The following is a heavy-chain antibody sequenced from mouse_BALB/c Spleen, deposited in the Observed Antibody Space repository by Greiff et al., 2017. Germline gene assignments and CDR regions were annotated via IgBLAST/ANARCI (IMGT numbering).Heavy chain of an antibody. Sequence: EVKLMESGGGLVQPGGSRTLSCAASGFTISSFGMHWVRQAPEKGLEWVAYISSGSSTIYYADTVKGRFTISRDNPKNTLFLQMTSLRSEDTAMYYCARVAQATDWFAYWGQGTLVTVSA. J-gene: IGHJ3*01. CDR3: ARVAQATDWFAY. V-gene: IGHV5-17*02. CDR1: GFTISSFG. CDR2: ISSGSSTI. D-gene: IGHD3-2*02.